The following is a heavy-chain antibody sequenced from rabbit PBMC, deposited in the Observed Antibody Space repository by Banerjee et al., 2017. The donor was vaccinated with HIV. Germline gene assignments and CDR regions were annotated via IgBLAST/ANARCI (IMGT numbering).Heavy chain of an antibody. V-gene: IGHV1S40*01. CDR3: ARGSAYAGAGYAL. CDR1: GFSFNTYYY. Sequence: QSLEESGGDLVKPGASLTLTCTASGFSFNTYYYICWVRQAPGKGLEWIGCIDPGSSGATYYASWAKGRFTISKTSSTTVTLQMTSLTAADTATYFCARGSAYAGAGYALWGPGTLVTVS. CDR2: IDPGSSGAT. J-gene: IGHJ4*01. D-gene: IGHD4-2*01.